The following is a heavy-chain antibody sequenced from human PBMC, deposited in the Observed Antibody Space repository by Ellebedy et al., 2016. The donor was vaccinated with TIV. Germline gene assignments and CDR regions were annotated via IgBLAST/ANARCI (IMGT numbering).Heavy chain of an antibody. J-gene: IGHJ4*02. V-gene: IGHV3-74*01. CDR1: GFTVSNSG. Sequence: GESLKISXEASGFTVSNSGMSWVRQAPGKGLVWVSRINPDGGTTNYADSVKGRFTISRDNAKNTLYLQMNSLRAEDTAVYYCARSAYYGGKGYYYDFWGQGTLVTVSS. CDR3: ARSAYYGGKGYYYDF. D-gene: IGHD4-23*01. CDR2: INPDGGTT.